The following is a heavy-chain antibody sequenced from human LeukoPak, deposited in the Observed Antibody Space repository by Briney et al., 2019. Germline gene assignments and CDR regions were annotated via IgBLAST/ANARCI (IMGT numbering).Heavy chain of an antibody. CDR3: TRMTRGHDY. CDR1: GVSFDDYY. Sequence: SETLSLTCAVSGVSFDDYYWSWVRQTPGKGLEWIGEINHSGYTNDNPSLKSRVTLSIDTSRKQFSLNLRSVTVAVAGIYYCTRMTRGHDYWGQGTQVTVSS. CDR2: INHSGYT. J-gene: IGHJ4*02. D-gene: IGHD4-11*01. V-gene: IGHV4-34*01.